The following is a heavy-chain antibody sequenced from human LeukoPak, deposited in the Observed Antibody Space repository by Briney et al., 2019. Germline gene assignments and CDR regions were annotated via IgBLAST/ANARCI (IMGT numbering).Heavy chain of an antibody. D-gene: IGHD4-23*01. Sequence: SETRSLTCTVSGASISNYYWSWIRKPPGKGLDWIGYIFYSGTTNYNPSLKSRVTVSLDTSKNQFSLQLRSVTAADTAVYYCARFTTVVPAFWYFDLWGHGTLVTVSS. CDR3: ARFTTVVPAFWYFDL. CDR1: GASISNYY. V-gene: IGHV4-59*08. J-gene: IGHJ2*01. CDR2: IFYSGTT.